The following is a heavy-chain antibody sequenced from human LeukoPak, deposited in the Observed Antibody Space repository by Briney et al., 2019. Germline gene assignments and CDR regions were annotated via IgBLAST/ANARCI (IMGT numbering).Heavy chain of an antibody. CDR2: IKQDGSEK. CDR3: ARAMDV. V-gene: IGHV3-7*04. J-gene: IGHJ6*02. CDR1: GFTFSNYG. Sequence: GGSLRLSCAASGFTFSNYGMHWVRQAPGKGLEWVANIKQDGSEKYYVDSVKGRFTISRDNAKNSLYLQMNSLRAEDTAVYYCARAMDVWGHGTTVTVSS.